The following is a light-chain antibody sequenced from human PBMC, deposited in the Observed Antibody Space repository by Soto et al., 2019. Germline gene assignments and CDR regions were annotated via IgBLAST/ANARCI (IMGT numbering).Light chain of an antibody. CDR2: AAS. CDR3: QQTYTFPCT. J-gene: IGKJ5*01. V-gene: IGKV1-8*01. Sequence: AIRMTQSPSSLSASTGDRVNITCRASQGISSYLAWYQQKPGKAPKLLIYAASTLQGGVPSRFSGSGSGTDFTLTVSSLQPEDSATYFCQQTYTFPCTFGQGTRLEIK. CDR1: QGISSY.